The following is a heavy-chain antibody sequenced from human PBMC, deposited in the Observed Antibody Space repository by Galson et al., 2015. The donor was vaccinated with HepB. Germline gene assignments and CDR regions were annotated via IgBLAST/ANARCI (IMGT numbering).Heavy chain of an antibody. V-gene: IGHV5-51*01. J-gene: IGHJ6*02. D-gene: IGHD5-12*01. Sequence: QSGAEVKKPGESLKISFKGSGYSFTSYWIGWVRQMPGKGLEWMGIIYPGDSDTRYSPSFQGQVTISADKSISTAYLQWSSLKASDTAMYYCATGATKQWLPNYYYYYGMDVWGQGTTVTVSS. CDR3: ATGATKQWLPNYYYYYGMDV. CDR2: IYPGDSDT. CDR1: GYSFTSYW.